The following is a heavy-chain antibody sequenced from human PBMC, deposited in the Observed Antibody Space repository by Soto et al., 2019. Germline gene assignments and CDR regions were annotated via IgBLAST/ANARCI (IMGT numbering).Heavy chain of an antibody. D-gene: IGHD1-26*01. Sequence: QVQLVESGGGVVQPGKSLRLSCAASGFTFSSYGMHCVRQAPGKGLEWVALISYDGNNKFYGDSVKGRFTISRHNSKNTLFLQMDSLRREDTAMYYCAKDIEEVVYYYGMDVWGQGTTVTVSS. CDR1: GFTFSSYG. CDR3: AKDIEEVVYYYGMDV. CDR2: ISYDGNNK. J-gene: IGHJ6*02. V-gene: IGHV3-30*18.